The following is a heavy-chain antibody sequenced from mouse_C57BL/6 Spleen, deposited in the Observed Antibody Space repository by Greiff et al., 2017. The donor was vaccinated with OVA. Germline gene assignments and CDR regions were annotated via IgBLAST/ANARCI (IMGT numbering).Heavy chain of an antibody. CDR3: AGSSYDYDNGYYYAMDY. D-gene: IGHD2-4*01. Sequence: QVQLQQSGPELVKPGASVKISCKASGYAFSSSWMNWVKQRPGKGLEWIGRIYPGDGDTNYNGKFKGKATLTADKSSSTAYMQLSSLTSEDSAVYFCAGSSYDYDNGYYYAMDYWGQGTSVTVSS. CDR1: GYAFSSSW. V-gene: IGHV1-82*01. CDR2: IYPGDGDT. J-gene: IGHJ4*01.